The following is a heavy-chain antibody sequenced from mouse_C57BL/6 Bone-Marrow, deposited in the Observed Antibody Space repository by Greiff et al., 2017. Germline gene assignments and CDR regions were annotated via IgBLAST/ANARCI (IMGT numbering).Heavy chain of an antibody. Sequence: EVQLQQSGAELVRPGASVKLSCTASGFNIKDDYMHWVKQRPEQGLEWIGWIDPENGDTEYASKFQGKATITADTSSNTAYLQLSSLTSEDTAVYYCTTGFITTVLGDYWGQGTTPTVSS. D-gene: IGHD1-1*01. CDR1: GFNIKDDY. CDR2: IDPENGDT. CDR3: TTGFITTVLGDY. V-gene: IGHV14-4*01. J-gene: IGHJ2*01.